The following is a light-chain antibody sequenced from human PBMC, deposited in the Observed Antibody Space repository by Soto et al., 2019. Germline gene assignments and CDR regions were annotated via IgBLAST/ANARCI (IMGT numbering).Light chain of an antibody. Sequence: QSVLTQSPSVSAAPGQKVTISCSGSSSNIGNNYVSWYQQLPGTAPKLLIYDNNKRPSGIPDRFSGSNSGTSGTLDITGLQTGDEADYYCATWDGSLPGEVFGGGTKLTVL. V-gene: IGLV1-51*01. J-gene: IGLJ2*01. CDR2: DNN. CDR1: SSNIGNNY. CDR3: ATWDGSLPGEV.